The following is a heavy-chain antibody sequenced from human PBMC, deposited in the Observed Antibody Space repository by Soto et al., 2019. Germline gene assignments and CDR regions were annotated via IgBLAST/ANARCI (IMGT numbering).Heavy chain of an antibody. Sequence: GGSLRLSCAASGYTFRSYDLHWVRQVTGKGLEWVSVIGSAGDSNYAPSVKGRFTISRENAKNSLYLQMNSLRAGDTAVHYCARGSIGTYGMDVWGQGTTVTVSS. J-gene: IGHJ6*02. CDR1: GYTFRSYD. D-gene: IGHD6-6*01. V-gene: IGHV3-13*01. CDR3: ARGSIGTYGMDV. CDR2: IGSAGDS.